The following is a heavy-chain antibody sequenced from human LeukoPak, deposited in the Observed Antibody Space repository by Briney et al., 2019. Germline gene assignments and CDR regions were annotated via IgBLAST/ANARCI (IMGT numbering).Heavy chain of an antibody. CDR3: AEGFWRYFGSGSHYVDY. Sequence: QAGGSLRLSCAASGFTFSSFAMNWVRQAPGKGLEWVSAISGSGGSTYYADSVKGRFTISRDNSKNTLYLQMNSLRAEDTAVYYCAEGFWRYFGSGSHYVDYWGQGTLVTVSS. CDR1: GFTFSSFA. J-gene: IGHJ4*02. V-gene: IGHV3-23*01. CDR2: ISGSGGST. D-gene: IGHD3-10*01.